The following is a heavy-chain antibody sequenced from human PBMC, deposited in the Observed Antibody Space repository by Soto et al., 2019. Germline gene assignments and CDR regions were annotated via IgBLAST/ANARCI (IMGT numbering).Heavy chain of an antibody. CDR2: IIPIFGTA. CDR1: GYTFSSYA. V-gene: IGHV1-69*06. J-gene: IGHJ6*02. CDR3: ARDGDTGYYYGMDV. Sequence: KISCKGSGYTFSSYAISWVRQAPGQGLEWMGGIIPIFGTANYAQKFQGRVTITADKSTSTAYMELSSLRSEDTAVYYCARDGDTGYYYGMDVWGQGTTVTVSS. D-gene: IGHD5-18*01.